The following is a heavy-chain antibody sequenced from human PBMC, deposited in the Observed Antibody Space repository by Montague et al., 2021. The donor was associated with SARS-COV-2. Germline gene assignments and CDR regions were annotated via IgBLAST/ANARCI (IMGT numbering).Heavy chain of an antibody. CDR1: GFSLSTSGMC. CDR3: ARTPDYYDSSGYYYGAIEI. D-gene: IGHD3-22*01. Sequence: PALVKPTQTLTLTCTFSGFSLSTSGMCVSWIRQPPGKALEWLARIDWDDDKYYSTPLKTRLTISKDTSKNQVVLTMTNMDPVDPATYYCARTPDYYDSSGYYYGAIEIWGQGTMVTVSS. J-gene: IGHJ3*02. CDR2: IDWDDDK. V-gene: IGHV2-70*11.